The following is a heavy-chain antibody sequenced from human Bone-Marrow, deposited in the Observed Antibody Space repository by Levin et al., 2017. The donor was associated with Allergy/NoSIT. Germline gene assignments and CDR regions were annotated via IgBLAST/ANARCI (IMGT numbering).Heavy chain of an antibody. Sequence: SETLSLTCTVSGGSISSYYWSWIRQPPGKGLEWIGYIYYSGSTNYNPSLKSRVTISVDTSKNQFSLKLSSVTAADTAVYYCAREVVVAANGAFDIWGQGTMVTVSS. J-gene: IGHJ3*02. V-gene: IGHV4-59*01. CDR1: GGSISSYY. CDR2: IYYSGST. D-gene: IGHD2-15*01. CDR3: AREVVVAANGAFDI.